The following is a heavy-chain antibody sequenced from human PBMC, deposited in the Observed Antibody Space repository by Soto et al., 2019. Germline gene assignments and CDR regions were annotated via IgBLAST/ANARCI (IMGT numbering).Heavy chain of an antibody. CDR2: IYYSGST. CDR3: ARSDYYGSTAY. CDR1: GGSVSSGSYY. D-gene: IGHD1-26*01. V-gene: IGHV4-61*01. J-gene: IGHJ4*02. Sequence: SETLSLTCTVSGGSVSSGSYYWSWIRQPPGKGLEWIGYIYYSGSTNYNPSLKSRVTISVDTSKNQFSLKLSSVTAADTAVYYCARSDYYGSTAYWGQGPLVTVSS.